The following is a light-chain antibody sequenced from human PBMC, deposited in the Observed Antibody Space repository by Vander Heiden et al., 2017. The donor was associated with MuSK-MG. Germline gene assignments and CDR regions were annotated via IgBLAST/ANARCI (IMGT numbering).Light chain of an antibody. CDR1: QEVGKY. CDR3: QQVENLPWT. V-gene: IGKV1-33*01. J-gene: IGKJ1*01. Sequence: IQMTQSPSSLSASVGDRVTVSCQASQEVGKYLNWYQHKPGQAPKVLIYDVSSLEIGVPSRFSGSGSGTDFTLTISSLQPEDIATYYCQQVENLPWTFGQGTTVEIE. CDR2: DVS.